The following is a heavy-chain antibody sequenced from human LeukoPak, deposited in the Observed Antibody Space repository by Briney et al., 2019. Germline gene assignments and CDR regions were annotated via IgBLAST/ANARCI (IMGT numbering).Heavy chain of an antibody. J-gene: IGHJ4*02. CDR3: ARVGVLYYDFWSGYAFDY. CDR1: GYTFTGYY. CDR2: INPNSGGT. V-gene: IGHV1-2*02. D-gene: IGHD3-3*01. Sequence: ASVKVSCKASGYTFTGYYMHWVRQAPGQGLEWMGWINPNSGGTNYAQKFQGRVTMTRDTSISTAYMELSRLRSDDTAVYYCARVGVLYYDFWSGYAFDYWGQGTLVTVSS.